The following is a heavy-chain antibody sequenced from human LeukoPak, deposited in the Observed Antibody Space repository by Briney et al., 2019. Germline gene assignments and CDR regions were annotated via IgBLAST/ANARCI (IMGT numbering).Heavy chain of an antibody. CDR1: GFSFSTYE. J-gene: IGHJ1*01. V-gene: IGHV3-48*03. CDR2: ISNSGGST. Sequence: GGSLRLSRAASGFSFSTYEMNWVRQAPGKGLEWVSCISNSGGSTSYADSVKGRFTISRDNAKNSLYLQMNSLRAEDTAVYYCAKRIAVAGTRYFQHWGQGTLVTVSS. CDR3: AKRIAVAGTRYFQH. D-gene: IGHD6-19*01.